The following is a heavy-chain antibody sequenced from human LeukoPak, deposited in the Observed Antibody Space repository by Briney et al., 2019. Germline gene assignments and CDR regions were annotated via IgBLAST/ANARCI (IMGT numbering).Heavy chain of an antibody. CDR2: INHSGST. CDR1: GGSFSGYY. V-gene: IGHV4-34*01. J-gene: IGHJ6*03. D-gene: IGHD5-24*01. CDR3: PGFMATISYYYMDV. Sequence: SETLSLTCAVYGGSFSGYYWSWIRQPPGKGLEWIGEINHSGSTNYNPSLKSRVTISVDTSKNQFSLKLSSVTAADTAVYYCPGFMATISYYYMDVWGKRTTVTVSS.